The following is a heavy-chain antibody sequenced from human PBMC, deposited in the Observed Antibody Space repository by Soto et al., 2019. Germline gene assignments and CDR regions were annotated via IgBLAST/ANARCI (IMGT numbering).Heavy chain of an antibody. CDR1: GFTFSSYD. CDR3: ARGGSMVNRWYFDL. CDR2: IGTAGDT. V-gene: IGHV3-13*01. J-gene: IGHJ2*01. Sequence: GGSLRLSCAASGFTFSSYDIHWVRQATGKGLEWVSAIGTAGDTYYPGSVKGRFTISRENAKNPLYLQMNSLRAGDKAVYYCARGGSMVNRWYFDLWGRGILLTVSS. D-gene: IGHD5-18*01.